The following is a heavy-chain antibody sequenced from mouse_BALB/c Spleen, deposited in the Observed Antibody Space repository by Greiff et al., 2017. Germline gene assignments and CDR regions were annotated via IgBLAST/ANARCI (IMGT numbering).Heavy chain of an antibody. CDR1: GFTFSSFG. D-gene: IGHD2-4*01. V-gene: IGHV5-17*02. Sequence: EVHLVESGGGLVQPGGSRKLSCAASGFTFSSFGMHWVRQAPEKGLEWVAYISSGSSTIYYADTVKGRFTISRDNPKNTLFLQMTSLRSEDTAMYYCARSPTMITTNWFAYWGQGTLVTVSA. J-gene: IGHJ3*01. CDR2: ISSGSSTI. CDR3: ARSPTMITTNWFAY.